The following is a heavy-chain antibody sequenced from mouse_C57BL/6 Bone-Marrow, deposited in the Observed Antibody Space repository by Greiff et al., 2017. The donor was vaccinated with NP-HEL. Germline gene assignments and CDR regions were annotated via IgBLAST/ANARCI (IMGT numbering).Heavy chain of an antibody. J-gene: IGHJ1*03. D-gene: IGHD1-1*01. V-gene: IGHV1-47*01. CDR2: FHPYNDDT. CDR1: GYTFTTYP. Sequence: LVESGAELVKPGASVKMSCKASGYTFTTYPIEWMKQNHGKSLEWIGNFHPYNDDTTYNEKLKGKATLTVEKSSSTVYLVLSRLTSDGASVYYCASRDYSGSDCYMDVWGTGTTVTVSS. CDR3: ASRDYSGSDCYMDV.